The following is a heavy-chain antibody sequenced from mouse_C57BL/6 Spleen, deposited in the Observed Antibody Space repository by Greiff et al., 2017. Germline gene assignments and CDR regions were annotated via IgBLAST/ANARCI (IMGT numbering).Heavy chain of an antibody. V-gene: IGHV1-15*01. Sequence: QVQLQQSGAELVRPGASVTLSCKASGYTFTDYEMHWVKQTPVHGLEWIGAIDPETGGTAYNQKFKGKAILTADKSSSTAYMELRSLTSEDSAVYYCTREDYYGSSSYAMDYWGQGTSVTVSS. J-gene: IGHJ4*01. CDR3: TREDYYGSSSYAMDY. CDR1: GYTFTDYE. D-gene: IGHD1-1*01. CDR2: IDPETGGT.